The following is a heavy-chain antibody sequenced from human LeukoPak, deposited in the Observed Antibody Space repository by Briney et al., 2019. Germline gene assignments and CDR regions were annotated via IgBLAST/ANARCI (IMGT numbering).Heavy chain of an antibody. D-gene: IGHD2-8*02. CDR3: AKAPLGRCTGAICYSFDY. J-gene: IGHJ4*02. Sequence: GGSLRLSCVVSGFDFSGFSMSWVRQAPGKGLEWVSAISGSDAGTYYADSVKGRFTISRDNPKNTLYLQMNSLRAEDAAVYYCAKAPLGRCTGAICYSFDYWGQGTLVTVSS. V-gene: IGHV3-23*01. CDR2: ISGSDAGT. CDR1: GFDFSGFS.